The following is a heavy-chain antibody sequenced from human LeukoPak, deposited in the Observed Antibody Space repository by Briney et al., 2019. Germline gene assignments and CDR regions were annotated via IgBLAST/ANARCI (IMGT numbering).Heavy chain of an antibody. Sequence: GGSLRLSCVASGFSFSSYGMGWVRQAPGKGLEWVSVISGSGANTYYADSVRGRFTISRDRSRNTLYLQMNTLRAEDTAVYYCAKSRNMVRAEHDAFDFWGQGTMVTVSS. J-gene: IGHJ3*01. CDR2: ISGSGANT. V-gene: IGHV3-23*01. CDR3: AKSRNMVRAEHDAFDF. D-gene: IGHD3-10*01. CDR1: GFSFSSYG.